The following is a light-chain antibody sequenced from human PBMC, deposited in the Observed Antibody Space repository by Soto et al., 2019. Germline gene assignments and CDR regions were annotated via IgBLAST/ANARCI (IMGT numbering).Light chain of an antibody. V-gene: IGKV1-5*01. Sequence: DIQMNQSPSTLSASVGDTVTVTWRASQSVSGWLVWYQQKPGEGPKLLIYDASALPRGVPSRFSGSGSGTKFTLTIASLQPDDFATYYFQQYETFSGTFGPGTKVEI. CDR3: QQYETFSGT. CDR1: QSVSGW. J-gene: IGKJ1*01. CDR2: DAS.